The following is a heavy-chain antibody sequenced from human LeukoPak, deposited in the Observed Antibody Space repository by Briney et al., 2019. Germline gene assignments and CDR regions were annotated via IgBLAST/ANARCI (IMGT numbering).Heavy chain of an antibody. CDR3: FGGADRGYYYGTFDY. Sequence: GWSLSLSCAASGFTFSNAWMSGVRQAAGQGRDGLGRIKSDDTTYHATPVKGRFTISTDDSKNTLYLQMISLKTEATAVYFCFGGADRGYYYGTFDYWGQGTLVTVSS. CDR1: GFTFSNAW. CDR2: IKSDDTT. D-gene: IGHD3-22*01. J-gene: IGHJ4*02. V-gene: IGHV3-15*01.